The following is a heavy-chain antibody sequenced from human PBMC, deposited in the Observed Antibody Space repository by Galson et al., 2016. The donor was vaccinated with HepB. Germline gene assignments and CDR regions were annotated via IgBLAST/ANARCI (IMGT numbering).Heavy chain of an antibody. CDR2: VYWNDDK. Sequence: ALVKPTQTLTLTCTFSGLSLRTSGESVAWIRQPPGKALEWLALVYWNDDKGYSPTLKSRLTITKDTSRNLVVLRMTNMEPVDTATYYCAHQSRGYNYGYVRWGQGTLVTVSS. CDR3: AHQSRGYNYGYVR. V-gene: IGHV2-5*01. J-gene: IGHJ4*02. D-gene: IGHD5-18*01. CDR1: GLSLRTSGES.